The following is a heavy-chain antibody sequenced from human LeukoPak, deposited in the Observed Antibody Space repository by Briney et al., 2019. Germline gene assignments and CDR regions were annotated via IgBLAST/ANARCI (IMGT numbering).Heavy chain of an antibody. CDR3: VSIDLDS. Sequence: ASVKVSCKVSGYTLTELSIHWVRQAPGKGLEWMGGEDGEAIYAQKFQGRVTMTENTSTDTAYMDLSSLRSEDTAVYYCVSIDLDSWGQGTLVTVSS. CDR1: GYTLTELS. CDR2: EDGEA. V-gene: IGHV1-24*01. J-gene: IGHJ4*02. D-gene: IGHD3-16*02.